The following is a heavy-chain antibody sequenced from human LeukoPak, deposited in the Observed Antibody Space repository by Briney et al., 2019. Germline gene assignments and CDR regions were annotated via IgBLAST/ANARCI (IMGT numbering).Heavy chain of an antibody. J-gene: IGHJ3*02. V-gene: IGHV4-61*02. Sequence: PSQTLSLTCTVSGGSLSSGSYYWSWIRQPAGKGLEWIGRIYTSGSTKYNPSLRSRVTISVDTSRNQFSLKLSSVTAADTAVYYCACLTTADAFDIWGQGTMVTVSS. CDR3: ACLTTADAFDI. CDR2: IYTSGST. D-gene: IGHD3-22*01. CDR1: GGSLSSGSYY.